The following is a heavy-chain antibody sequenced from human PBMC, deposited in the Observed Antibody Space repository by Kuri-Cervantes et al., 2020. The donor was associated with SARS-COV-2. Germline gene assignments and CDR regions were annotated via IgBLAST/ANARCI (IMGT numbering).Heavy chain of an antibody. Sequence: SVKVSCKASGGTFSSYAISWVRQAPGQGLEWMGGIIPIFGTANYAQKFQGRVTITADESTSTAYMELSSLRSEDTAVYYCARAGVAGYSSGWNPCYYYGMDVWGQGTTVTVSS. CDR2: IIPIFGTA. J-gene: IGHJ6*02. V-gene: IGHV1-69*13. CDR3: ARAGVAGYSSGWNPCYYYGMDV. D-gene: IGHD6-19*01. CDR1: GGTFSSYA.